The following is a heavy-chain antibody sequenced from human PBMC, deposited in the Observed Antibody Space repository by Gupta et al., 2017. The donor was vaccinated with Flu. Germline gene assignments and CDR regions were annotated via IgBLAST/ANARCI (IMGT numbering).Heavy chain of an antibody. CDR2: INHSGST. CDR3: ARVGGHGASGYYDSSGYRYYYYGMDV. CDR1: GGSFSGYY. J-gene: IGHJ6*02. D-gene: IGHD3-22*01. V-gene: IGHV4-34*01. Sequence: QVQLQQWGAGLLKPSETLSLTCAVYGGSFSGYYWSWIRQPPGKGLAWIGEINHSGSTNYNPSLKSRVTISVDTSKNQFSLKLSSVTAADTAVYYCARVGGHGASGYYDSSGYRYYYYGMDVWGQGTTVTVSS.